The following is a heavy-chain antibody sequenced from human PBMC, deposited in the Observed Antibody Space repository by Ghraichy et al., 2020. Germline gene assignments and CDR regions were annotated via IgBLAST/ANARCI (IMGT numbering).Heavy chain of an antibody. CDR1: GFTFSNAC. CDR2: IKSKTDGGSI. D-gene: IGHD1-7*01. Sequence: GGSLRLSCAASGFTFSNACMNWVRQAPGKGLEWVGRIKSKTDGGSIDYAAPVKGRFTISRDDSKNTLFLQMNSLKTEDTAGYYLTTRIDIWNYGWSGTFDYWGQGTLVTVSS. V-gene: IGHV3-15*01. J-gene: IGHJ4*02. CDR3: TTRIDIWNYGWSGTFDY.